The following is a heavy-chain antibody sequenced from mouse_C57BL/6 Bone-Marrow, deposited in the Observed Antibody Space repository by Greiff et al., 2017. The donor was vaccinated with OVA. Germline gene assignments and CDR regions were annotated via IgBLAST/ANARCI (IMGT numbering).Heavy chain of an antibody. CDR1: YTFTDYYM. D-gene: IGHD1-1*01. V-gene: IGHV1-83*01. J-gene: IGHJ3*01. CDR2: YPGSGNTY. Sequence: VQLQQSGPELVKPGASVKMSCKASGYTFTDYYMHWVKQKPGKGLEWIGEIYPGSGNTYYNEKFKGKATLTADTSSSTAYMQLSSLTSEDSAVYFCANYYGSSWCAYWGQGTLVTVSA. CDR3: NYYGSSWCAY.